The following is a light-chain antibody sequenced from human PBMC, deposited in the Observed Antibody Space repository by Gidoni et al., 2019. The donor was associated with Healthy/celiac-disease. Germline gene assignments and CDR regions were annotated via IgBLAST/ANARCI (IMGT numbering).Light chain of an antibody. J-gene: IGLJ2*01. CDR2: SNN. CDR1: SSNIGSNT. V-gene: IGLV1-44*01. CDR3: AAWDDSLNGVV. Sequence: QSVLTQPPSASPPGQRVTISCSGSSSNIGSNTVNWYQQLPGTAPKLLIYSNNQRPSGVLDRFSGSKSGTSASLAISGLQSEDEADYYCAAWDDSLNGVVFGGGTKLTVL.